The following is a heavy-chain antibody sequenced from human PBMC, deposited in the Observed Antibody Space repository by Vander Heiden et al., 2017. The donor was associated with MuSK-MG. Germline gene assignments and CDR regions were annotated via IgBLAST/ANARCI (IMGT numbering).Heavy chain of an antibody. D-gene: IGHD3-22*01. CDR2: IKSKADGETT. CDR3: TTDPYES. CDR1: GLRFTNAW. V-gene: IGHV3-15*01. J-gene: IGHJ4*02. Sequence: EVHLVESGGGLVTPGGSLRLSCAAPGLRFTNAWMRWVRQAPGKGLEWVGRIKSKADGETTDYAAPVEGRFTISRDDSKSILYLQMDSLKIEDTGMDFCTTDPYESWGQGVLVTVSS.